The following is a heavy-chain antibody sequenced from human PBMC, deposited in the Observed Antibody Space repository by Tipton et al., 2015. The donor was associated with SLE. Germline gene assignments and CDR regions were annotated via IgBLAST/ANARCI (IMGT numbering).Heavy chain of an antibody. V-gene: IGHV1-18*01. CDR3: ARDSRGIEAAGTHAFDI. J-gene: IGHJ3*02. CDR1: GYTFTSYG. CDR2: ISAYNGNT. D-gene: IGHD6-13*01. Sequence: VQLVQSGAEVKKPGASVKVSCKASGYTFTSYGISWVRQAPGQGLEWMGWISAYNGNTNYAQKLQGRVTMTTDTSTSTAYMELRSLRSDDAAVYYCARDSRGIEAAGTHAFDIWGQGTMVPVSS.